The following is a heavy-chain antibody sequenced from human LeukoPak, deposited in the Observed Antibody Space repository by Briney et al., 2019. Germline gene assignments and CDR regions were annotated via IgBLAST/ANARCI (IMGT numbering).Heavy chain of an antibody. CDR1: GGSISSYY. Sequence: SETLSLTCTVSGGSISSYYWSWIRQPAGKGLEWIGRIYTSGSTNYNPSLKSRVTMSLDTSKNQFSLKMSSVTAADTAVYYCARDRGYSSSWYYTRTFYYFDYWGQGTLVTVSS. V-gene: IGHV4-4*07. CDR3: ARDRGYSSSWYYTRTFYYFDY. CDR2: IYTSGST. D-gene: IGHD6-13*01. J-gene: IGHJ4*02.